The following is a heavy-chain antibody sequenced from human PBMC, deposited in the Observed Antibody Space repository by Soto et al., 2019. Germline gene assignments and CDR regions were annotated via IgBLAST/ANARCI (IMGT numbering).Heavy chain of an antibody. J-gene: IGHJ3*02. Sequence: DVQLLESGGGLVQPGGSLRLSCAASGFTFSNYGMNWVRQAPGKGLEWVSAITGSGVITYYADSVKGRFTISRDNSKNTLRLQMNSLRADDTAIYYWALGTYGGDRDALDIWGQGTMVTVSS. CDR1: GFTFSNYG. D-gene: IGHD2-21*02. CDR3: ALGTYGGDRDALDI. CDR2: ITGSGVIT. V-gene: IGHV3-23*01.